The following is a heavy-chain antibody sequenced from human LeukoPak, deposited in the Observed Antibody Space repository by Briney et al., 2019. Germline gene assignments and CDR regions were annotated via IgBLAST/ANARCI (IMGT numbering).Heavy chain of an antibody. CDR2: INYSGST. CDR1: GGSISSSTNF. Sequence: SETLSLTCSVSGGSISSSTNFWGWIRQAPGKGLEWIGSINYSGSTYYNPSLRSRVTISVDTSKNQFSLKVNSVTAADTAVYYCARHHSGSHPPYYMDVWGKGTTVTVSS. J-gene: IGHJ6*03. D-gene: IGHD1-26*01. V-gene: IGHV4-39*01. CDR3: ARHHSGSHPPYYMDV.